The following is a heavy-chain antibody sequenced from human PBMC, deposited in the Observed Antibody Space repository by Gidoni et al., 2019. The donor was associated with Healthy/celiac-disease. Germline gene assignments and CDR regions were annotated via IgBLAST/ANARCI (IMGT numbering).Heavy chain of an antibody. CDR2: VIGSGGST. CDR1: GFTFSSYA. J-gene: IGHJ4*02. Sequence: EVQLLESGGGLVQPGGSLSPSCAASGFTFSSYAMSWVRQAPGQGLEWVSAVIGSGGSTYYADSVKGRFTISRDNSKNTLYLQMNSLGAEDTAVYYCAKVRVGGIVVVINFDYWGQGTLVTVSS. V-gene: IGHV3-23*01. CDR3: AKVRVGGIVVVINFDY. D-gene: IGHD3-22*01.